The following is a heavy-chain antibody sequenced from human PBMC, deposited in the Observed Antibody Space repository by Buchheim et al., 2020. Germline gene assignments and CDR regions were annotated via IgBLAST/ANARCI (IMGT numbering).Heavy chain of an antibody. CDR3: ARANGYYDSSGYYYFLDY. D-gene: IGHD3-22*01. J-gene: IGHJ4*02. V-gene: IGHV4-61*01. Sequence: QVQLQESGPGLVKPSETLSLTCTVSGGSVSSGSYYWSWIRQPPGKGLEWIGYIYYSGSTNYTPSLKSRVTISVDTSKNQFSLKLSSVTAADTAVYYCARANGYYDSSGYYYFLDYWGQGTL. CDR1: GGSVSSGSYY. CDR2: IYYSGST.